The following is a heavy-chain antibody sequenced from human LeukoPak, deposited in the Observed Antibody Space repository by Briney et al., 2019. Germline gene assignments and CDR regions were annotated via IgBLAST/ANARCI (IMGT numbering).Heavy chain of an antibody. V-gene: IGHV3-48*03. CDR1: GFTFSSYE. J-gene: IGHJ5*02. Sequence: PGGSLRLSCAASGFTFSSYEMHWVRQAPGKGLEWVSYISSSGSTIYYADSVKGRFTISRDNAKNSLYLQMNSLRAEDTAVYYCARLIGTTDGVWFDPWGQGTLVTVSS. D-gene: IGHD1-7*01. CDR2: ISSSGSTI. CDR3: ARLIGTTDGVWFDP.